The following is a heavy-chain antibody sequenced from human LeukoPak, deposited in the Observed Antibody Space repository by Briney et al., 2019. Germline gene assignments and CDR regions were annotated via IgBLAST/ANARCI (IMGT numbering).Heavy chain of an antibody. V-gene: IGHV3-23*01. CDR2: ISGSGGST. Sequence: GGSLRLSCAASGFTFSSYAMSWVRQAPGKGLEWVSAISGSGGSTYYADSVKGRFTISRDNSKNTLYLQMNSLRAEDTAVYYCAKDRWSSTSMRWFDPWGQGTLVTVPS. D-gene: IGHD2-2*01. CDR3: AKDRWSSTSMRWFDP. CDR1: GFTFSSYA. J-gene: IGHJ5*02.